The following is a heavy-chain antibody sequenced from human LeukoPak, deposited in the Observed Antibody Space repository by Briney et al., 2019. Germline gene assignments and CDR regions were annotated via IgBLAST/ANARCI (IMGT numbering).Heavy chain of an antibody. J-gene: IGHJ6*02. CDR2: ISSSSSYI. CDR3: AKDLFWSGPVAGYYGMDV. Sequence: GGSLRLSCAASGFTVSSNYMSWVRQAPGKGLEWVSSISSSSSYIYYADSVKGRFTISRDNSKNTLYLQMNSLRAEDTAVYYCAKDLFWSGPVAGYYGMDVWGQGTTVTVSS. V-gene: IGHV3-21*01. CDR1: GFTVSSNY. D-gene: IGHD3-3*01.